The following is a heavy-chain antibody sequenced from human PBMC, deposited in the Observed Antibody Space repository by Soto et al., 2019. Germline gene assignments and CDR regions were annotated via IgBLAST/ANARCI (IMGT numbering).Heavy chain of an antibody. V-gene: IGHV3-23*01. Sequence: EVQLLESGGGLVQPGGSLRLSCAASGFTFSSYAMSWVRQAPGKGLEWVSAISGSGGSTYYADSVKGRFTISRDNSKNTLYLQMNSLRAEDTAVYYCASHPTDDSSGYYYLPDYWGQGTLVTVSS. CDR1: GFTFSSYA. CDR3: ASHPTDDSSGYYYLPDY. J-gene: IGHJ4*02. CDR2: ISGSGGST. D-gene: IGHD3-22*01.